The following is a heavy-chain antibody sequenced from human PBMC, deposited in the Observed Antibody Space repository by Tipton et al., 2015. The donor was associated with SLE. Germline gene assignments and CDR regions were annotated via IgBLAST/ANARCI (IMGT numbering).Heavy chain of an antibody. V-gene: IGHV4-59*01. CDR1: DGSISSYY. CDR2: ISDSGRT. CDR3: ARVVYSFSDAFDI. Sequence: TLSLTCTVSDGSISSYYWSWIRQPPGKGLEWIGYISDSGRTNYNPSLKSRVTISVDTFKNQFSLKLSSVTAADTAVYYCARVVYSFSDAFDIWGQGTLVTVSS. J-gene: IGHJ3*02. D-gene: IGHD6-13*01.